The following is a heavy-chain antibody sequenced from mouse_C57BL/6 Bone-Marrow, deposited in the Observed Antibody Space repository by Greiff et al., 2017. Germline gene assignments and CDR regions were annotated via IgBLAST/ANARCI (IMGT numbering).Heavy chain of an antibody. CDR1: GYTFTDYY. J-gene: IGHJ2*01. D-gene: IGHD1-1*01. Sequence: EVQLQQSGPELVKPGASVKISCKASGYTFTDYYMNWVKQSHGKSLEWIGDINPNNGGTSYNQKFKGKATLTVDKSSSTASMELRSLTSEDSAVYYCARGYYYGMYYFDYWGQGTTLTVSS. V-gene: IGHV1-26*01. CDR2: INPNNGGT. CDR3: ARGYYYGMYYFDY.